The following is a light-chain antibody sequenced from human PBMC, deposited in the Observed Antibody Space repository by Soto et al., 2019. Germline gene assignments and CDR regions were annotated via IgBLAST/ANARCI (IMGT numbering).Light chain of an antibody. CDR3: QGWDSSSDHYF. V-gene: IGLV3-21*02. CDR2: DDS. J-gene: IGLJ1*01. Sequence: SYELTQPPSVSVSPGQTARITCGGNNIGSKSLHWYQQKPGQAPVLVVYDDSDRRSGIPERFSGSNSGNTATLTISRVEAGDEADYYCQGWDSSSDHYFFGSGTKVTVL. CDR1: NIGSKS.